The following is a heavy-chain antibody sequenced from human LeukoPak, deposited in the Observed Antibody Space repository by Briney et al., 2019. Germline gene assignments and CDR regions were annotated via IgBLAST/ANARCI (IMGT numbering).Heavy chain of an antibody. V-gene: IGHV3-66*03. D-gene: IGHD6-19*01. Sequence: GGSLRLSCTVSGFTVSSNSMSWVRQAPGKGLEWVSFIYSDNTHYSDSVKGRFTISRDNSKNTLYLQMNSLRAEDTAVYYCAKGRSVWLVDYWGQGTLVTVSS. CDR3: AKGRSVWLVDY. CDR2: IYSDNT. J-gene: IGHJ4*02. CDR1: GFTVSSNS.